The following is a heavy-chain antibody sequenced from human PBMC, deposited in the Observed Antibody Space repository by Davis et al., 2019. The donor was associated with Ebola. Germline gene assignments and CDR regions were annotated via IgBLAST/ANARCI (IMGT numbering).Heavy chain of an antibody. CDR1: GYSFTSYW. Sequence: GESLKISCKGSGYSFTSYWISWVRQMPGKGLEWMGRIDPSDSYTNYNPSFQGHVTFSADKSINTAYLHWSSLKSSDTAMYFCARRAEQAMFRRGVFDIWGQGTMVTVSS. J-gene: IGHJ3*02. CDR3: ARRAEQAMFRRGVFDI. V-gene: IGHV5-10-1*01. D-gene: IGHD1/OR15-1a*01. CDR2: IDPSDSYT.